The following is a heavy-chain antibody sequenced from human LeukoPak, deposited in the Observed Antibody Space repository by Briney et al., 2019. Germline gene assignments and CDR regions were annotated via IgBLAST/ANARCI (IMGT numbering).Heavy chain of an antibody. CDR2: IIPLLGIA. CDR1: GGIFSSYT. D-gene: IGHD5-12*01. J-gene: IGHJ4*02. CDR3: ARDVADSAYADGDY. Sequence: SVKVSYKASGGIFSSYTISWVRQAPGQGLEWMGRIIPLLGIANYARKFQGRVTIIADKSTSTASMELSSLRSEDTAAYYCARDVADSAYADGDYWGQGTLVTVSS. V-gene: IGHV1-69*04.